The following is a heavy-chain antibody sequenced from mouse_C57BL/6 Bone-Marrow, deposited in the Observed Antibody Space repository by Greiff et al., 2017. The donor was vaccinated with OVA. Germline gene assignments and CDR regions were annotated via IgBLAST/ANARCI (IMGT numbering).Heavy chain of an antibody. J-gene: IGHJ1*03. CDR1: GYTFTDYY. V-gene: IGHV1-26*01. Sequence: EVQLQQSGPELVKPGASVKISCKASGYTFTDYYMNWVKQSHGKSLEWIGDINPNNGGTSYNQKFKGKATLTVDKSSSTAYMELRSLTSEDSAVYYCASPTTVVDWYFDVWGTGTTVTVSS. CDR3: ASPTTVVDWYFDV. CDR2: INPNNGGT. D-gene: IGHD1-1*01.